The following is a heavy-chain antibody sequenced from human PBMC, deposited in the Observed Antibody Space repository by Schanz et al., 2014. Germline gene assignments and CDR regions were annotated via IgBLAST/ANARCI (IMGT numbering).Heavy chain of an antibody. J-gene: IGHJ4*02. Sequence: VQLVDSGGGLVKPGGSLRLSCAASGFTFRGYAMSWVRQAPGRGLEWVSIISGSGGNTYYADAVRGRFTISRDNSKNTLFLQMNSLRAEDTAVYYCARDGEAAAGCDYWGQGTLVTVSS. CDR3: ARDGEAAAGCDY. CDR2: ISGSGGNT. CDR1: GFTFRGYA. D-gene: IGHD6-13*01. V-gene: IGHV3-23*04.